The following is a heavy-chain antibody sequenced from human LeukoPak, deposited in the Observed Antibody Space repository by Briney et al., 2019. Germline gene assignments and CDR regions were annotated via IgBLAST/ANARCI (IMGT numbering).Heavy chain of an antibody. CDR1: GFTFSNYW. V-gene: IGHV3-74*01. D-gene: IGHD4-17*01. Sequence: GGSLRLSCAASGFTFSNYWMHWVRQAPGKGLVWVSRINSDGINTSYADSVKGRFTISRDNAKNTLNLQMNSLRAEDTAVYYCAGDNIANGDLDFLEYWGQGTLVTVSS. CDR2: INSDGINT. CDR3: AGDNIANGDLDFLEY. J-gene: IGHJ4*02.